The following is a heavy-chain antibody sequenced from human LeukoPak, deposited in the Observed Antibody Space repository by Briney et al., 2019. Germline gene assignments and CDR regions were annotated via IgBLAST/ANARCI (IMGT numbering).Heavy chain of an antibody. CDR2: IYYSGST. CDR1: GGSISSSSYY. J-gene: IGHJ4*02. Sequence: GSLRLSCAVSGGSISSSSYYWGWIRQPPGKGLEWIGSIYYSGSTYYNPSLKSRVTISVDTSKNQFSLKLSSVTAADTAVYYCARVTGYTMIFDYWGQGTLVTVSS. V-gene: IGHV4-39*07. CDR3: ARVTGYTMIFDY. D-gene: IGHD3-22*01.